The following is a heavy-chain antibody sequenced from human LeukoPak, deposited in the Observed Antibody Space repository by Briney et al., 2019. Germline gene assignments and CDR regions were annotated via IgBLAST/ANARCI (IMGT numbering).Heavy chain of an antibody. V-gene: IGHV3-23*01. CDR3: AKDRDIVVVPATFPDY. CDR2: ISGSGGST. J-gene: IGHJ4*02. CDR1: GFTFSSYA. Sequence: HTGGSLRLSCAASGFTFSSYAMSWVRQAPGKGLEWVSAISGSGGSTYYADSVKGRFTISRDNSKNQLYLQMNSVRAEDTAVYYCAKDRDIVVVPATFPDYWGQGTLVTVSS. D-gene: IGHD2-2*01.